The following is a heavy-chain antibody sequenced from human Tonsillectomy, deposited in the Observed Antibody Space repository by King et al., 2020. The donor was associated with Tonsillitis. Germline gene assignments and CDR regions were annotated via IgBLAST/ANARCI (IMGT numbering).Heavy chain of an antibody. CDR3: AKYGLYSGSLQGVDY. CDR1: GFTFSSYG. D-gene: IGHD1-26*01. CDR2: IRYDGSNK. V-gene: IGHV3-30*02. Sequence: VQLVESGGGVVQPGGSLRLSCAASGFTFSSYGMHWVRQAPGKGLEWVAFIRYDGSNKYYADSVKGRFTISRDNSKNTLYLQMNSLRAEDTAVYYCAKYGLYSGSLQGVDYWGQGTLVTVSS. J-gene: IGHJ4*02.